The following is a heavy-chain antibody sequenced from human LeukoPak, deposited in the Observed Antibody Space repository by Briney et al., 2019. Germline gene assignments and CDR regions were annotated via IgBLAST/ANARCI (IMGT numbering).Heavy chain of an antibody. J-gene: IGHJ5*02. CDR1: GGSIGSYY. V-gene: IGHV4-4*07. CDR3: ARDPFYSGNHPGWFDP. D-gene: IGHD1-26*01. Sequence: SETLSLTCTVSGGSIGSYYWSWIRQPAGKGLEWIGHIYSSGSINYNPSLKSRVTMSVDTSKNQFSLKLSSVTAADTAVYYCARDPFYSGNHPGWFDPWGQGTLVTVSS. CDR2: IYSSGSI.